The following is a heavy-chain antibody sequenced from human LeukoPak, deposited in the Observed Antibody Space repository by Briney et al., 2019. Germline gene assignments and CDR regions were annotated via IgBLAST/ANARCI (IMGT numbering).Heavy chain of an antibody. Sequence: SETLSLTCTVSGGSISGSYWSWIRQPPGEGLEWLGYIYYSGSTNYNPSLKSRVTISVDTSKNQFSLKLSSVTAADTAVYYCASWYSSSSFGYFDYWGQGTLVTVSS. V-gene: IGHV4-59*01. CDR3: ASWYSSSSFGYFDY. CDR2: IYYSGST. J-gene: IGHJ4*02. D-gene: IGHD6-6*01. CDR1: GGSISGSY.